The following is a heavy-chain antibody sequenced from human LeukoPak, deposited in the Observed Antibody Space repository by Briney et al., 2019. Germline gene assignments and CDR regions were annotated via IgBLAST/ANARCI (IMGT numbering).Heavy chain of an antibody. CDR2: MNPNSGNK. Sequence: ASVKVCCKASGYTFTSYVINWVRQATGQGLEWMGWMNPNSGNKGYAQKYQARVTKTRNTSISKANLHLSSLRAEDTAVYYSTFRGAYNYYYLDVWGKGTTVTVSS. J-gene: IGHJ6*03. CDR3: TFRGAYNYYYLDV. D-gene: IGHD2-15*01. CDR1: GYTFTSYV. V-gene: IGHV1-8*01.